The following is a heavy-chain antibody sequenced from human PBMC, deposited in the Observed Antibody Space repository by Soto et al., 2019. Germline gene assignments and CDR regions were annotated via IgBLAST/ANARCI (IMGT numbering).Heavy chain of an antibody. CDR3: AAHVTADAFDI. D-gene: IGHD2-21*02. V-gene: IGHV2-5*02. CDR2: IYWDDDK. J-gene: IGHJ3*02. Sequence: QITLKESGPTLVKPTQTLTLTCTFSGFSLSTSGVGVGWIRQPPGKALEWLALIYWDDDKHYSPSLKSRLTITKDTSKNQVVLTMTNMDPVDTATYYGAAHVTADAFDIWGQGTMVTVSS. CDR1: GFSLSTSGVG.